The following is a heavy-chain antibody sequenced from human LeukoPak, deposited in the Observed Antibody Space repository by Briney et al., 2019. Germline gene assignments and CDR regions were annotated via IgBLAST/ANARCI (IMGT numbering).Heavy chain of an antibody. CDR3: ARDDSGYDY. J-gene: IGHJ4*02. V-gene: IGHV3-66*01. D-gene: IGHD5-12*01. Sequence: PGGSLRLSCAASGFTFSSYWMSWVRQAPGKGLEWVSVIYSGGSTYYADSVKGRFTISRDNSKNTLYLQMNSLRAEDTAVYYCARDDSGYDYWGQGTLVTVSS. CDR1: GFTFSSYW. CDR2: IYSGGST.